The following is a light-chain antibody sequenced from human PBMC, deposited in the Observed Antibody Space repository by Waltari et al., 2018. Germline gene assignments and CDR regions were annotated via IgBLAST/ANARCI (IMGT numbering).Light chain of an antibody. CDR3: QQYYSSPFT. Sequence: DIVMTQSPDTLSVSLGEGTTINCTSKQSIFYTSNNKKYLAWYQQKPGQPPKLLIYWASTRESGVPDRFSGSGSGTDFTLTISSLQAEDVAVYYCQQYYSSPFTFGGGTKVEIK. CDR2: WAS. CDR1: QSIFYTSNNKKY. J-gene: IGKJ4*01. V-gene: IGKV4-1*01.